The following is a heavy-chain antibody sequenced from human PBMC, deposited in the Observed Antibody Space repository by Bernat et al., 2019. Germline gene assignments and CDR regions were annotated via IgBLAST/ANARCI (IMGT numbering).Heavy chain of an antibody. CDR3: ARDISGGRKVFDY. CDR1: GGSISSGGYY. CDR2: IYYSGST. J-gene: IGHJ4*02. V-gene: IGHV4-31*03. D-gene: IGHD1-26*01. Sequence: QLQLQESGPGLVKPSETLSLTCTVSGGSISSGGYYWSWIRQHPGKGLEWIGYIYYSGSTYYNPSLKSRVTISVDTSKNQFSLKLSSVTAADTAVYYCARDISGGRKVFDYWGQGTLVTVSS.